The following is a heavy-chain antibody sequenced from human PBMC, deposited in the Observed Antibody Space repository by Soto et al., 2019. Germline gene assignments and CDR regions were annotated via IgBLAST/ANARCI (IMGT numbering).Heavy chain of an antibody. D-gene: IGHD6-13*01. J-gene: IGHJ3*01. CDR1: GFTISDHY. CDR3: ARISAAVSNAFDV. Sequence: EVRVVESGGGLVQPGGSLRLSCAGSGFTISDHYMDWVRQAPGKGLEWVGRSRNKSKKYTTEYAASVKGRFTISRDDSKNSLYLQMNSLYTEDTALYYCARISAAVSNAFDVWGQGTMVTVSS. CDR2: SRNKSKKYTT. V-gene: IGHV3-72*01.